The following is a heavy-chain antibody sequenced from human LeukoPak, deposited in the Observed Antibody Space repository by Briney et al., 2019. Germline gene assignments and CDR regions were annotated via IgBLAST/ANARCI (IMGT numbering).Heavy chain of an antibody. CDR3: VVVVEPPDSDGFDV. CDR2: INADGSTA. V-gene: IGHV3-74*01. CDR1: GFTFSNYW. J-gene: IGHJ3*01. D-gene: IGHD1-14*01. Sequence: GGSLRLSCAASGFTFSNYWMHWVRHAPGKGLVWVSLINADGSTATYADSVKGRFTISRDNARNTLSLQMNSLTIEDTAVYYCVVVVEPPDSDGFDVWGQGTMITVSS.